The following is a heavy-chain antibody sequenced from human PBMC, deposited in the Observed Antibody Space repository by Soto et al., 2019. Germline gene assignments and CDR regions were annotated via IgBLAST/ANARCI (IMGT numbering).Heavy chain of an antibody. Sequence: QITLKESGPPLVKPTQTLTLTCTFSGFSLSTSGVGVGWIRQPPGKALEWLALIYWDDDKRYSPSLKSRLTITKDTSKNQVVLTMTNMDPVDTATYYCAHGGGYCSGGSCYPYYYYYGMDVWGQGTTVTVSS. V-gene: IGHV2-5*02. D-gene: IGHD2-15*01. CDR3: AHGGGYCSGGSCYPYYYYYGMDV. J-gene: IGHJ6*02. CDR2: IYWDDDK. CDR1: GFSLSTSGVG.